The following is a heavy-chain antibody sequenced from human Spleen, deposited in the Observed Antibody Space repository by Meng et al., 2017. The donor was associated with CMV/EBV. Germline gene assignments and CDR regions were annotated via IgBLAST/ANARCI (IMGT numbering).Heavy chain of an antibody. CDR3: ARDLAIFGTPQRNVFDI. V-gene: IGHV1-18*04. J-gene: IGHJ3*02. CDR2: ISGYNGDT. Sequence: YSLTDYGISWERQAPGQGLEWIGWISGYNGDTKYAQQYQGRVSMTKDTYTSTAYMELRSLRFDDTAVYYCARDLAIFGTPQRNVFDIWGQGTLVTVSS. CDR1: YSLTDYG. D-gene: IGHD3-3*01.